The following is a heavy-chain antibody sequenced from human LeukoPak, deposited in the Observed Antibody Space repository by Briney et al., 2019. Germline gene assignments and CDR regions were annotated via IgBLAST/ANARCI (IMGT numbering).Heavy chain of an antibody. J-gene: IGHJ5*02. Sequence: SETLSLTCAVSGGSISSSNWWSWVRQPPGKGLEWIGEIYHSGSTNCNPSLKSRVTISVNKSKNQFSLKLSSVTAADTAVYYCARGGGSLGDWFDPWGQGTLVTVSS. CDR1: GGSISSSNW. D-gene: IGHD3-16*01. V-gene: IGHV4-4*02. CDR2: IYHSGST. CDR3: ARGGGSLGDWFDP.